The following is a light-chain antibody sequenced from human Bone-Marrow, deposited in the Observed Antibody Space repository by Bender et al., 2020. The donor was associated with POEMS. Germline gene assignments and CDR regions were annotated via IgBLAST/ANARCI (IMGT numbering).Light chain of an antibody. Sequence: QSMLTQPPSASGTPGQKVTISCSGGSSNIGSNSINWYQQLPGTAPKLLIYSNNQRPSGVPDRFSGSKSGTSASLAISGLQSEDEADYYCEAWDDSLNGHWVFGGGTKLTVL. CDR1: SSNIGSNS. CDR3: EAWDDSLNGHWV. V-gene: IGLV1-44*01. J-gene: IGLJ3*02. CDR2: SNN.